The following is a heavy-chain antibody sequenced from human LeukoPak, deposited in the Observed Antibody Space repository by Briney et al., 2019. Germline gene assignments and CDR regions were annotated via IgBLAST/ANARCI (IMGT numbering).Heavy chain of an antibody. CDR3: AKDSSGWDTDCGYFDY. D-gene: IGHD6-19*01. CDR2: ISDDGSNK. Sequence: GGSLRLSCAASGFTFSSFGMHWVRQAPGQGLEWVAVISDDGSNKYYADSVKGRFTISRDNSKNTLYLRMNSLRAEDTAVYYCAKDSSGWDTDCGYFDYWGQGTLVTVSS. CDR1: GFTFSSFG. V-gene: IGHV3-30*18. J-gene: IGHJ4*02.